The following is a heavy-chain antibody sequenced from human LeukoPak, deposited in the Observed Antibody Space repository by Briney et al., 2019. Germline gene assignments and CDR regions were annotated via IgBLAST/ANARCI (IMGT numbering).Heavy chain of an antibody. CDR1: GYTFTSYG. CDR3: ARDRTGTYP. V-gene: IGHV1-18*01. D-gene: IGHD1-1*01. J-gene: IGHJ5*02. Sequence: ASVKVSCKSSGYTFTSYGITWVRQAPAQGFEWMGWISTYNGNTNYAQKLQGRVTMTTDTSTSTAYMELRSLRSDDTDVYYCARDRTGTYPWGEGTLVTVSS. CDR2: ISTYNGNT.